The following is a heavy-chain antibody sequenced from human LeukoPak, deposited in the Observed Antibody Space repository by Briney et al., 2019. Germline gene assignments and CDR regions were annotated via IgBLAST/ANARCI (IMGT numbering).Heavy chain of an antibody. V-gene: IGHV3-30*02. CDR2: IQYDGSNK. CDR3: AKSSGGGWYVQYFDY. CDR1: GFTFSSYG. J-gene: IGHJ4*02. D-gene: IGHD6-19*01. Sequence: GGSLRLSCGASGFTFSSYGMQWVRQSPGKGLEWVAFIQYDGSNKYYADSVRGRFTISRDNSKNTLYLQMNSLGTEDTAVYYCAKSSGGGWYVQYFDYWGQGALVTVSS.